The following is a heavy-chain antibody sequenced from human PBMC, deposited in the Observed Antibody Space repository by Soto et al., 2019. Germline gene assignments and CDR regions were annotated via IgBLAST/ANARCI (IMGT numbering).Heavy chain of an antibody. Sequence: GGSLRLSCAASGFTFSSYGMHWVRQAPGKGLEWVAVISYDGSNKYYADSVKGRFTISRDNSRNTLYLQMNYLSAEDTAVYYCAKQQGPGTPYYYAMDVWGQGTTVTVSS. D-gene: IGHD1-1*01. V-gene: IGHV3-30*18. J-gene: IGHJ6*02. CDR3: AKQQGPGTPYYYAMDV. CDR2: ISYDGSNK. CDR1: GFTFSSYG.